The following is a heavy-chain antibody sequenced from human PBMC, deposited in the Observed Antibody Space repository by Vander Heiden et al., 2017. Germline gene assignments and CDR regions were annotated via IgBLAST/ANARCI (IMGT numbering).Heavy chain of an antibody. Sequence: HLVQSGSEVKKPGASVKVSCKASGYTVTGYYMHWVRQAPGQGLEWMGWINPNSGGTNYAQKFQGRVTMTRDTSISTAYMELSRLRSDDTAVYYCARASRYDYVWGDYWGQGTLVTVSS. J-gene: IGHJ4*02. CDR1: GYTVTGYY. V-gene: IGHV1-2*02. D-gene: IGHD3-16*01. CDR3: ARASRYDYVWGDY. CDR2: INPNSGGT.